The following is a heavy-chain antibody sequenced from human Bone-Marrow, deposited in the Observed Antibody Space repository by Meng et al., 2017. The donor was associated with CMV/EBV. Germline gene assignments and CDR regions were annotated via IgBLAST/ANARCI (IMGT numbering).Heavy chain of an antibody. Sequence: GESLKISCAASGFTFSSYSMNWVRQAPGKGLEWVSYISSSSSTIYYADSVKGRFTISRDNAKNSLYLQMNSLRAEDTAVYYCARSPAYCGGDCYLGWFDPWGQGTRVTGSS. CDR1: GFTFSSYS. V-gene: IGHV3-48*04. CDR3: ARSPAYCGGDCYLGWFDP. J-gene: IGHJ5*02. D-gene: IGHD2-21*01. CDR2: ISSSSSTI.